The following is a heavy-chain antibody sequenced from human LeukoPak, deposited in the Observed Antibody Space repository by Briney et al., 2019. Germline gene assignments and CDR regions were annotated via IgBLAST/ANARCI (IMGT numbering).Heavy chain of an antibody. CDR2: ITWNSGFI. CDR1: GFTFDDYA. Sequence: GRSLRLSCAASGFTFDDYAMHWVRQAPGKGLEWVSGITWNSGFIGYADSVKGRFTISRDNAKNSLYLQMNSLRAEDTAVYYCARGGSVVVTADWGQGTLVIVSS. V-gene: IGHV3-9*01. D-gene: IGHD2-21*02. J-gene: IGHJ4*02. CDR3: ARGGSVVVTAD.